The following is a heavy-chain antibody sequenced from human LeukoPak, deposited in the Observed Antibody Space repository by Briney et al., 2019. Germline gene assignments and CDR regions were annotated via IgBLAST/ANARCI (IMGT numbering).Heavy chain of an antibody. V-gene: IGHV1-2*02. CDR1: GYSFTDYY. CDR2: INPNSGGT. D-gene: IGHD3-10*01. Sequence: ASVKVSCKTSGYSFTDYYIHWVRQAPGQGLEWMGWINPNSGGTNYAQKFQGRVTMTRDTSISTAYMELSRLRSDDTAVYYCARGFYGSGKHEAAFDIWGQGTMVTVSS. J-gene: IGHJ3*02. CDR3: ARGFYGSGKHEAAFDI.